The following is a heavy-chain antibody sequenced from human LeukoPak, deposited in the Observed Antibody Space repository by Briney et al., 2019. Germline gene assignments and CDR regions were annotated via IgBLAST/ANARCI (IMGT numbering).Heavy chain of an antibody. J-gene: IGHJ4*02. CDR2: VRPDGSET. CDR1: GFSLSKYW. Sequence: GGSLRLSCAGSGFSLSKYWMSWVRQAPGKGGEGVANVRPDGSETQYVDSMKGRFTVSRDNSENTRYLRMSSLRAENTAVYYCATTTRSSSWDYWGQGTLVTVSS. D-gene: IGHD2-2*01. CDR3: ATTTRSSSWDY. V-gene: IGHV3-7*01.